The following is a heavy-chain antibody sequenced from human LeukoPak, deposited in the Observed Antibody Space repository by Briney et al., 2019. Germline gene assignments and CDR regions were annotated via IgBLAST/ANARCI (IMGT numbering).Heavy chain of an antibody. D-gene: IGHD1-26*01. J-gene: IGHJ4*02. CDR1: GFTFSTYS. V-gene: IGHV3-48*01. CDR3: ARAGAGATQGVNY. CDR2: ISSSSTTI. Sequence: GGSLRLSCAASGFTFSTYSMNWVRQAPGKGLEWVSYISSSSTTIYYADSVKGRFTISRDNAKNSLYLQMNSLRAEDTAVYYCARAGAGATQGVNYWGQGTLVTVSS.